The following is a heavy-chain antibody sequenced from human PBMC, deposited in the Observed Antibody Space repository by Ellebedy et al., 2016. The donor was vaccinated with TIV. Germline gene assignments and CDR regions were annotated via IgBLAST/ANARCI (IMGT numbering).Heavy chain of an antibody. CDR1: GYTFTNYG. D-gene: IGHD3-9*01. Sequence: ASVKVSCKTAGYTFTNYGVSWVRQAPGQGLEWMGWISGYNGDTNYAQKVQGRVTMTTDTSASTAYMELRSLRSDDTAVYYCARVSPRERSEDGLTGEKDSWGQGTLVAVSS. CDR3: ARVSPRERSEDGLTGEKDS. V-gene: IGHV1-18*01. J-gene: IGHJ4*02. CDR2: ISGYNGDT.